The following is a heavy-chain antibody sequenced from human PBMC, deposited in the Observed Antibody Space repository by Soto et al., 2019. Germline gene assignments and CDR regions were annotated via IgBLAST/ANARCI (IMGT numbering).Heavy chain of an antibody. CDR1: GYTFTSYG. CDR3: AREGFYYYGSGSYPRAYYYGMDV. D-gene: IGHD3-10*01. J-gene: IGHJ6*02. V-gene: IGHV1-18*01. Sequence: GASVKVSCKASGYTFTSYGISWVRQAPGQGLEWMGWISAYNGNTNYAQKLQGRVTMTTDTSTSTAYMELRSLRSDDTAVYYCAREGFYYYGSGSYPRAYYYGMDVWGQGTTVTVSS. CDR2: ISAYNGNT.